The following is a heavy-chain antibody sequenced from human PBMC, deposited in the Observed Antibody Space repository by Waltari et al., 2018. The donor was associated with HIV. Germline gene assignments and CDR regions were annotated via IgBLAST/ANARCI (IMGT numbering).Heavy chain of an antibody. J-gene: IGHJ3*02. Sequence: EVQLVQSGAEVRKSGESLKISCKASGYTFTNYWIAWVRQMSGEGLVWMGIIYPFDSVTRYNPSFEGQITISADKSLATAYLEWSNLNASDAAIYYCARLFYYDTTGYINNAFDIWGQGTVVTVS. CDR1: GYTFTNYW. D-gene: IGHD3-22*01. CDR2: IYPFDSVT. V-gene: IGHV5-51*03. CDR3: ARLFYYDTTGYINNAFDI.